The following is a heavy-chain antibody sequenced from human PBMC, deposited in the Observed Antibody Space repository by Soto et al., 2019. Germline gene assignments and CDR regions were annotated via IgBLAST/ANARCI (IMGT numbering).Heavy chain of an antibody. D-gene: IGHD3-16*01. CDR1: GFTVSSNY. Sequence: EVQLVETGGGLIQPGGSLRLSCAASGFTVSSNYMSWVRQAPGKGLEWVSVIYSDGNTYYADSVKGRFTISRDTSKNTLYLQMSSLIPADTGFYLCARQTYPTYFEFWGQGTLVTVSS. CDR3: ARQTYPTYFEF. J-gene: IGHJ4*02. CDR2: IYSDGNT. V-gene: IGHV3-53*02.